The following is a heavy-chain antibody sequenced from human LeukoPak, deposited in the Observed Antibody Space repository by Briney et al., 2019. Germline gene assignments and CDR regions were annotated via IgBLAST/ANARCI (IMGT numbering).Heavy chain of an antibody. CDR1: GGSFSGYY. CDR2: INHSGST. J-gene: IGHJ4*02. CDR3: ARTRNYYDRSGYHDH. Sequence: PSETLSLTCAVYGGSFSGYYWSWIRQPPGKGLEWIGEINHSGSTNYNPSLKSRVTISVDTSKNQSSLKLSSVTAADTAVYYCARTRNYYDRSGYHDHWGQGTLVTVSS. V-gene: IGHV4-34*01. D-gene: IGHD3-22*01.